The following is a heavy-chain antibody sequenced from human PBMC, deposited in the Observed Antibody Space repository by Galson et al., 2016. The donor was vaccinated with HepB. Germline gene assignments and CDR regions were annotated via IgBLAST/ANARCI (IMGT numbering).Heavy chain of an antibody. D-gene: IGHD6-19*01. Sequence: LRLSCAASGLTFSDFYMSWIRQAPGKGLEWVSYISSSSSHTNYADSVKGRFTISRDNANNSLYLQMNSLRVEDTAVYYCARVDYGSGWREGWFDPWGQGTLVTVSS. V-gene: IGHV3-11*06. CDR2: ISSSSSHT. CDR3: ARVDYGSGWREGWFDP. J-gene: IGHJ5*02. CDR1: GLTFSDFY.